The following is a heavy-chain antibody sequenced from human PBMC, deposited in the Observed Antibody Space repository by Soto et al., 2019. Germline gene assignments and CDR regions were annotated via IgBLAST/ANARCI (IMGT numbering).Heavy chain of an antibody. CDR2: MKPITCSS. CDR1: GSTFSDFA. Sequence: SVKVCCXASGSTFSDFANHLVRQAPGQELEFLSCMKPITCSSVYAQKFLVRVAMTTDTSISTADMELIRLTSNDTAVYFWATSTYADFCSGPVWGKGNMVTVSS. CDR3: ATSTYADFCSGPV. D-gene: IGHD3-3*01. J-gene: IGHJ4*02. V-gene: IGHV1-2*02.